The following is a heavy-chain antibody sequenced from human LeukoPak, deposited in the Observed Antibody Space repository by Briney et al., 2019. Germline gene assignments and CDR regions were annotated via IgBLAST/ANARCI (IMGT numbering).Heavy chain of an antibody. D-gene: IGHD6-13*01. J-gene: IGHJ6*02. Sequence: ASVKVSCKASGGTFSSYAISWVRQAPGQGLEWMGGIIPIFGTANYAQKFQGRVTITADESTSTAYMELSSLRSEDTAVYYCARGYSSSWYYYYGMDVWGQGTTVTVSS. CDR2: IIPIFGTA. CDR3: ARGYSSSWYYYYGMDV. CDR1: GGTFSSYA. V-gene: IGHV1-69*13.